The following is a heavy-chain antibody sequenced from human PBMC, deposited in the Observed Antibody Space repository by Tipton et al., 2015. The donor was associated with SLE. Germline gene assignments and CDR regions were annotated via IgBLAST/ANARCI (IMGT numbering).Heavy chain of an antibody. J-gene: IGHJ6*02. CDR1: GGSFSGYY. D-gene: IGHD3-3*01. CDR2: INHSGST. V-gene: IGHV4-34*01. Sequence: TLSLTCAVYGGSFSGYYWSWIRQPPGKGLEWIGEINHSGSTNYNPSLKSRVTVSVDTSKNQFSLKLSSVTAADTAVYYCARGPSYYDFWSGYYYYYYGMDVWGQGTTVTVSS. CDR3: ARGPSYYDFWSGYYYYYYGMDV.